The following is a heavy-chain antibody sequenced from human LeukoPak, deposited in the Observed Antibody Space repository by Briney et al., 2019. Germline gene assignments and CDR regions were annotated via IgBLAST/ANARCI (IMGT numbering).Heavy chain of an antibody. J-gene: IGHJ4*02. D-gene: IGHD4-17*01. CDR2: ISVSGSTR. CDR3: ARGGGDGNYLNYFDY. V-gene: IGHV3-48*03. CDR1: GFTFSSYE. Sequence: PGGSLRLSCAVSGFTFSSYEMNWVRQAPGKGLEWVSYISVSGSTRYYADSVKGRFTISRDNAKNSLYLQMNSLRAEDTAVYYCARGGGDGNYLNYFDYWGQGTLVTVSP.